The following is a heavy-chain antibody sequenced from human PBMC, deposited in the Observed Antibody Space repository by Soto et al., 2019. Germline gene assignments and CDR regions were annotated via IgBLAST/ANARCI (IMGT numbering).Heavy chain of an antibody. Sequence: GGSLRLSCAASGFTFSSYSMNWVRQAPGKGLEWVSYISSSSSTIYYADSVKGRFTISRDNAKNSLYLQMNSLRDEDTAVYYCARDLVAYYYDSSGYNDYWGQGTLVTVSS. CDR3: ARDLVAYYYDSSGYNDY. J-gene: IGHJ4*02. D-gene: IGHD3-22*01. CDR2: ISSSSSTI. CDR1: GFTFSSYS. V-gene: IGHV3-48*02.